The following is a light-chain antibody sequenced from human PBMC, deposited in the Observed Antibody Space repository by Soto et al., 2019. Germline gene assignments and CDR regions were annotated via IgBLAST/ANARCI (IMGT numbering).Light chain of an antibody. J-gene: IGKJ4*01. V-gene: IGKV1-5*01. CDR3: QQYNHYSGLT. CDR2: DAS. CDR1: QSIGRW. Sequence: DIQMTQSPSTLSGSVGDRVTITCRASQSIGRWLAWYQQEPGKAPKLLIYDASSLESGVPSRFSGSGSGTEFTLTISSLQPDDFATYYCQQYNHYSGLTFGGGTKVDIK.